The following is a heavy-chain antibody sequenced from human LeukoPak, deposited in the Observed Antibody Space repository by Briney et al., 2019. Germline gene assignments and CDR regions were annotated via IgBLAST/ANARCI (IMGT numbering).Heavy chain of an antibody. CDR3: ARVRVLPFAMFCFFDY. Sequence: PGGSLRLSCAVSGFTFNNFEMNWGRQAPGKGLEWISYISSSGSTIYYTDSVKGRFTISKDNAKNSQYLQMNSLGLEDTAVYYCARVRVLPFAMFCFFDYWGQGTLVSVSS. D-gene: IGHD2-2*01. J-gene: IGHJ4*02. CDR1: GFTFNNFE. CDR2: ISSSGSTI. V-gene: IGHV3-48*03.